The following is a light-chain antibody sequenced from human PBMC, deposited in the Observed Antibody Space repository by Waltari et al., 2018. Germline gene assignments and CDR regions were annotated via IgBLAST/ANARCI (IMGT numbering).Light chain of an antibody. J-gene: IGLJ3*02. V-gene: IGLV4-69*01. CDR1: SGHSNYA. Sequence: QPVLTQSPAASASLGASVKFTCTLSSGHSNYAVAWHQQPQDKAPRYLMKLDNNGSKIKGDGILYRFSVASSGAERYLPISNLQSEDEAEYYCQTWDTGSWVFGGGTRLTVL. CDR2: LDNNGSK. CDR3: QTWDTGSWV.